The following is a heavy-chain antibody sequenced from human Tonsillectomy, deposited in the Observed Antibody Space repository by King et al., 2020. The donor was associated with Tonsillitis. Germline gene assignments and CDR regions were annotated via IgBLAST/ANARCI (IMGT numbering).Heavy chain of an antibody. V-gene: IGHV1-46*01. CDR3: ARDSVPTYSGSPHAGAFDI. Sequence: QVQLVESGAEVKKPGASVKVSCKASGYTFTSYYMHWVRQAPGQGLEWMGIINPSGGSTSYAQKFQGRVTMTRDTSTSTVYMELSSLRSEDTAVYYCARDSVPTYSGSPHAGAFDIWGQGTMVTVSS. CDR2: INPSGGST. J-gene: IGHJ3*02. D-gene: IGHD5-12*01. CDR1: GYTFTSYY.